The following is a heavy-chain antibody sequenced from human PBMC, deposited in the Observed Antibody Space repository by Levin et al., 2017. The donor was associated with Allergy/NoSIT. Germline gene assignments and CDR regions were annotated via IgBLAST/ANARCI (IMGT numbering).Heavy chain of an antibody. CDR2: INHSGST. V-gene: IGHV4-34*01. CDR3: ARGSRYYDFWSGYYAFDI. Sequence: GSLRLSCAVYGGSFSGYYWSWIRQPPGKGLEWIGEINHSGSTNYNPSLKSRVTISVDTSKNQFSLKLSSVTAADTAVYYCARGSRYYDFWSGYYAFDIWGQGTMVTVSS. D-gene: IGHD3-3*01. CDR1: GGSFSGYY. J-gene: IGHJ3*02.